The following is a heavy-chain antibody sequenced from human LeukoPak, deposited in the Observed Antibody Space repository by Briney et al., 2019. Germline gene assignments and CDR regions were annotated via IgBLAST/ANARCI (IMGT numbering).Heavy chain of an antibody. CDR2: MNPNSGNT. J-gene: IGHJ4*02. Sequence: GASVTVSCKASGYTFTSYDINWVRQATGQGLEWMGWMNPNSGNTGYAQKFQGRVTMTRNTSISTAYMELSSLRSEDTAVYYCARGSLRYFDWLPHFDYWGQGTLVTVSS. CDR1: GYTFTSYD. CDR3: ARGSLRYFDWLPHFDY. V-gene: IGHV1-8*01. D-gene: IGHD3-9*01.